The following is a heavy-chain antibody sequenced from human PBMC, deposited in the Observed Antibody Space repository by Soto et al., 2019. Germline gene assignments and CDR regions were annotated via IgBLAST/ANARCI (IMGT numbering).Heavy chain of an antibody. J-gene: IGHJ4*02. D-gene: IGHD6-19*01. CDR2: INPSGGTT. Sequence: GASVKVSCKASGYTFTNYFIHWVRQAPGQGLDWMGIINPSGGTTSYEQKFQGRVTMTSDTSTTTVYMEVSSLRSEDTAVYYCARVGSGWYYVYWGQGTQVTVSS. CDR1: GYTFTNYF. CDR3: ARVGSGWYYVY. V-gene: IGHV1-46*01.